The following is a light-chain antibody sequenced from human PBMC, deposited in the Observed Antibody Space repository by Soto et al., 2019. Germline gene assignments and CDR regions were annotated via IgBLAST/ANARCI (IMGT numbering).Light chain of an antibody. CDR2: DVT. Sequence: QSALTQPASVSGPPGQSITISCTGTSSDVGAYNDVSWYQHHPGKAPRLVIYDVTNPPSGLSDRFSGSKSGNTASLTISGLLAEDEADYYCTSYTSTSTYVFGTGTKLTVL. J-gene: IGLJ1*01. CDR1: SSDVGAYND. CDR3: TSYTSTSTYV. V-gene: IGLV2-14*01.